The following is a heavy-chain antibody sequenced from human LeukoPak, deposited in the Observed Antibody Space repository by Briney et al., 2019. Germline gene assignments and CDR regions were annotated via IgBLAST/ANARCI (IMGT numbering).Heavy chain of an antibody. CDR1: GFTFSSYA. CDR2: ISGSGGST. J-gene: IGHJ4*02. Sequence: GGSLRLSCAASGFTFSSYAMSWARQAPGKGLEWVSAISGSGGSTYYADSVKGRFTISRDNSKNTLYLQMNSLRAEDTAVYYCAKDHPYYDFWSGWLEWDYFDYWGQGTLVAVSS. D-gene: IGHD3-3*01. V-gene: IGHV3-23*01. CDR3: AKDHPYYDFWSGWLEWDYFDY.